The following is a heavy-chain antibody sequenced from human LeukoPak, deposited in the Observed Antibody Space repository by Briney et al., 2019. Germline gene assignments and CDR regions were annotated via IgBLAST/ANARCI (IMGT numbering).Heavy chain of an antibody. D-gene: IGHD3-22*01. J-gene: IGHJ4*02. V-gene: IGHV3-30-3*01. CDR3: ARPVLELYFYDTSATWGFDY. CDR1: GFTYSRYT. CDR2: IAYDGSNE. Sequence: GSLRLSCAASGFTYSRYTMHWVRQAPGKGLEWVAVIAYDGSNEYYADSVKGRFTISRDNSKNTLYLQMNSLRTEDTAVYYCARPVLELYFYDTSATWGFDYWGQGTLVTVSS.